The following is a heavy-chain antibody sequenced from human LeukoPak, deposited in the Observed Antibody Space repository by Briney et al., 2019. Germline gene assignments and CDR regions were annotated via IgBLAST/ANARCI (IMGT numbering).Heavy chain of an antibody. CDR2: ISGSGGST. V-gene: IGHV3-23*01. Sequence: PGGSLRLSCAASGFTFSNSAMSWVRQAPGKGLQWVSAISGSGGSTYYADSVKGRFTISRDNSKNTLYLQISSLRAEDTAVYYCAKEVSGYDGDWGQGTLVTVSS. J-gene: IGHJ4*02. D-gene: IGHD5-12*01. CDR1: GFTFSNSA. CDR3: AKEVSGYDGD.